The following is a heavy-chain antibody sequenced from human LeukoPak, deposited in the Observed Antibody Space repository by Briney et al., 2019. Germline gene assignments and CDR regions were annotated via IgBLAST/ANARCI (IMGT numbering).Heavy chain of an antibody. V-gene: IGHV3-23*01. CDR3: AKKTSYCAGDCFPYYFDY. CDR2: ITGSSDST. CDR1: GFTFSSYT. J-gene: IGHJ4*02. D-gene: IGHD2-21*02. Sequence: GGSLRLPCAASGFTFSSYTMTWVRQAPGKGLEWVSGITGSSDSTYYADSVKGRFTISRDNSKNTLFLQMNSLRAEDTAVYYCAKKTSYCAGDCFPYYFDYWGQGTLVTVSS.